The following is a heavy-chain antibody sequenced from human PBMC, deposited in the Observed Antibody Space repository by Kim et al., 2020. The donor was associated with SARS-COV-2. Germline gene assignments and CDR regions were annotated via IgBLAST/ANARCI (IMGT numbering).Heavy chain of an antibody. CDR1: GYTFANYY. CDR2: IHTGYGTT. CDR3: ARGHATYGEFGSFRFLS. D-gene: IGHD4-17*01. V-gene: IGHV1-46*01. J-gene: IGHJ5*01. Sequence: ASVKVSCKGSGYTFANYYMYWVRQAPGQGLEWMGTIHTGYGTTSLAQKFEGRFTMTRDTPSSTLQMELTSLGPEDSAVYYCARGHATYGEFGSFRFLSWG.